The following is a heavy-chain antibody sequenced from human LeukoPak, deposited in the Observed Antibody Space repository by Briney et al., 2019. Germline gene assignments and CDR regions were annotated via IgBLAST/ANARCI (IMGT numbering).Heavy chain of an antibody. CDR1: GNYW. V-gene: IGHV3-74*01. CDR3: ARGRPQFSHDSTGYYSGAYYFDY. D-gene: IGHD3-22*01. CDR2: INSDGSWT. Sequence: QSGGSLRLSCAASGNYWMHWVRQAPGKGLVWVSHINSDGSWTSYADSVKGRFTISKDNAKNTVYLQMNNLRAEDTAVYYCARGRPQFSHDSTGYYSGAYYFDYWGRGTLVTVSS. J-gene: IGHJ4*02.